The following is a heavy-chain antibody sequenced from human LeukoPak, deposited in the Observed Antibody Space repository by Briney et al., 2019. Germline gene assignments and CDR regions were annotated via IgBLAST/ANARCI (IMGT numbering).Heavy chain of an antibody. CDR3: ARDDAANGGYLDH. CDR2: ISGSSGRT. D-gene: IGHD1-1*01. Sequence: GGSLRLSCAASEFTFSSYAMSWVRQAPGKGLEWVSRISGSSGRTYYTDSVTGRFTISRDNSKNMVYLQMNSLRAEDTAIYYCARDDAANGGYLDHWGQGTLVTVSS. CDR1: EFTFSSYA. V-gene: IGHV3-23*01. J-gene: IGHJ4*02.